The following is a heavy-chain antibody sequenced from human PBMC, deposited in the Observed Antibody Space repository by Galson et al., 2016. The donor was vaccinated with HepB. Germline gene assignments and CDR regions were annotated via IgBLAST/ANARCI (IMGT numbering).Heavy chain of an antibody. J-gene: IGHJ6*02. Sequence: SETLSLTCTVSGGSISSYYWSWIRQPPGKGLEWIGYIYYSGSTNYNPSLKSRVTISVDTSKNQFSLKLSSVTAADTAVYYCARDHRVWQQLAPYYYYYYGMGVWGQGTTVTVSS. V-gene: IGHV4-59*01. CDR1: GGSISSYY. CDR2: IYYSGST. CDR3: ARDHRVWQQLAPYYYYYYGMGV. D-gene: IGHD6-13*01.